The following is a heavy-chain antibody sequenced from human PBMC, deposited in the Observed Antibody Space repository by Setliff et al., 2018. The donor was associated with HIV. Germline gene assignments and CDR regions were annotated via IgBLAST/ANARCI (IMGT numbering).Heavy chain of an antibody. V-gene: IGHV2-26*01. J-gene: IGHJ4*02. CDR3: ARGLRYFDWLSPTYFDY. D-gene: IGHD3-9*01. CDR2: IFSNDEK. CDR1: GGSFSSYYW. Sequence: ETLSLTCAVYGGSFSSYYWSWIRQPPGKALEWLAHIFSNDEKSYSTSLKSRLTISKDTSKSQVVLTMTNMDPVDTATYYCARGLRYFDWLSPTYFDYWGQGTLVTVSS.